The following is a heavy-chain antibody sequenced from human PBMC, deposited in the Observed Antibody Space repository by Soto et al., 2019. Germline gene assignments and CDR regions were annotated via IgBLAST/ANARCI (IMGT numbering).Heavy chain of an antibody. CDR2: IFCGDSDT. J-gene: IGHJ4*02. Sequence: PGESLKISCKDSGYKFSTNWIAWVRQMPGKGLEWVGVIFCGDSDTRYSPSFQGQVTLSVDKSINTVYLQWSSLKASDTAMYYCARHNHGFDHWGQGTLVTVSS. CDR1: GYKFSTNW. V-gene: IGHV5-51*01. CDR3: ARHNHGFDH.